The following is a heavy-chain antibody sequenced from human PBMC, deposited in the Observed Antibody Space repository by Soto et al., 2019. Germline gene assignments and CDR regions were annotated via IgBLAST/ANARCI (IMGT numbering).Heavy chain of an antibody. J-gene: IGHJ4*02. V-gene: IGHV4-38-2*02. Sequence: SETLSLTCIVSNYSISSGYHWGWIRQPPGKGLEGIGTIYQSGNTYQNPSLKSRVILSIDTSKNQFSLNLRNVTAADTAVYYCVRGKVIFDFWGKGILVTVSS. CDR2: IYQSGNT. CDR1: NYSISSGYH. CDR3: VRGKVIFDF.